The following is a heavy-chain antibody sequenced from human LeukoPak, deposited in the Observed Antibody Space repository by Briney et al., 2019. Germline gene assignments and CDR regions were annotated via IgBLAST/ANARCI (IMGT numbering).Heavy chain of an antibody. CDR2: INPNSGDT. J-gene: IGHJ5*02. CDR1: GYTFTGYY. V-gene: IGHV1-2*02. CDR3: ARDGVVRGVIDWFDP. D-gene: IGHD3-10*01. Sequence: GASVKVSCKASGYTFTGYYVHWVRQAPGQGLEWMGWINPNSGDTNHARKFQGRVTMTRDTSISTAYMELSRLRSDDTAVYYCARDGVVRGVIDWFDPWGQGTLVTVSS.